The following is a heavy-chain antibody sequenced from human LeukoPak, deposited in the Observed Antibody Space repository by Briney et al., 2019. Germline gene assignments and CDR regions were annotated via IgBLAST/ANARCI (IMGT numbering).Heavy chain of an antibody. V-gene: IGHV3-43D*03. D-gene: IGHD6-6*01. CDR1: GFTFDDYA. CDR3: AKDQYSISRYYMDV. CDR2: ISWDGGST. Sequence: GTSLRLSCAASGFTFDDYAMHWVRQAPGKGLEWVSLISWDGGSTYYADSVKGRFTISGDNSKNSLYLQMNSLRAEDTALYYCAKDQYSISRYYMDVWGKGTTVTVSS. J-gene: IGHJ6*03.